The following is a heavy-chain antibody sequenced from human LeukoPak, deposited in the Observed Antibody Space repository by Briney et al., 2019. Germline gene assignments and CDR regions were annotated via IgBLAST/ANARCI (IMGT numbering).Heavy chain of an antibody. D-gene: IGHD2-21*02. J-gene: IGHJ4*02. V-gene: IGHV3-33*01. Sequence: GGSLRLSCAASGFTFSSYGMHWVRQAPGKELEWVAVIWYDGSNKYYADSVKGRFTISRVNSKNTLYLQMNSLRAEDTAVYYCARDILAYCGGDCYPAFGYWGQGTLVTVSS. CDR3: ARDILAYCGGDCYPAFGY. CDR1: GFTFSSYG. CDR2: IWYDGSNK.